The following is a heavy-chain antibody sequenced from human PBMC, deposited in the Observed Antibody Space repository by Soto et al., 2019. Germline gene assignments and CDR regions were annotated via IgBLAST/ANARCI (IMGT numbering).Heavy chain of an antibody. CDR1: DGSISSCGYY. J-gene: IGHJ6*02. Sequence: SELLSLPCTVSDGSISSCGYYCSWNPHRPVKCIDWIGYIYYSGSTYYNPSLKSRVTISVDTSKNQFSLKLSSVTAADTAVYYCARDRITMVRGIISYCYGMDVWGQRTTVPVS. CDR2: IYYSGST. V-gene: IGHV4-31*03. CDR3: ARDRITMVRGIISYCYGMDV. D-gene: IGHD3-10*01.